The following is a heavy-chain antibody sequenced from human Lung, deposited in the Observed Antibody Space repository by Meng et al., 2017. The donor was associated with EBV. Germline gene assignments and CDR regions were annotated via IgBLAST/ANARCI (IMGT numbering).Heavy chain of an antibody. D-gene: IGHD1-14*01. V-gene: IGHV3-43*01. J-gene: IGHJ5*02. Sequence: GEWGGGVGRPGGSLRLSCAASGFTFEDYSMHWVRQAPGNRLEWVSQIRWDGGSTYYADSVKGRFTISRDNSKNTLYLQMNSLRTDDTAVYYCAKDLSGRFDPWGQGTLVTVSS. CDR2: IRWDGGST. CDR1: GFTFEDYS. CDR3: AKDLSGRFDP.